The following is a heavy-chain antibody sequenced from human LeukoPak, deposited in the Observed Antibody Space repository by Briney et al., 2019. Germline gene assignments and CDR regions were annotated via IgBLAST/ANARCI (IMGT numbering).Heavy chain of an antibody. CDR3: ARGWLAETTVVTPYNY. Sequence: SVKVSCKASGGTFSNYAINWVRQAPGQGLEWMGGIIPIFGKANYAQKFQGRVTITADESTRTAYMELSSLRSEDTAVYYCARGWLAETTVVTPYNYWGRGTLVSVSS. J-gene: IGHJ4*02. CDR1: GGTFSNYA. D-gene: IGHD4-23*01. CDR2: IIPIFGKA. V-gene: IGHV1-69*13.